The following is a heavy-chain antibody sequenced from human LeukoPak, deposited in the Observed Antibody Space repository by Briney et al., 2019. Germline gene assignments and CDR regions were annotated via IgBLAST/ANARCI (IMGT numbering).Heavy chain of an antibody. D-gene: IGHD3-10*01. CDR1: GFSFSSYW. CDR3: ARDRIYYASGTYNFDY. J-gene: IGHJ4*02. CDR2: IKQDGSAK. V-gene: IGHV3-7*01. Sequence: GGSLRLSCAASGFSFSSYWMSWVRQAPVKGLEWVAQIKQDGSAKYYVDSVKGRFTISRDNAKNALYLQMDSLRAEDTAVYYCARDRIYYASGTYNFDYWGQGTLVTVSS.